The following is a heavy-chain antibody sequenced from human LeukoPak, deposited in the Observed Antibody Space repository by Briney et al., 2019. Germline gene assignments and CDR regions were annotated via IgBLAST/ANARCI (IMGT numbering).Heavy chain of an antibody. V-gene: IGHV1-69*05. CDR3: AKNTGADDYGPGAFDI. Sequence: SVKVSCKVSGGTVSSDAISWVRQTPTEGLEWMGRVVPMFTITNYAEKFQGRVTITTDESTTTAYPELRSLRSEDTAIYYCAKNTGADDYGPGAFDIWGQGTLISVSS. D-gene: IGHD3-16*01. CDR1: GGTVSSDA. CDR2: VVPMFTIT. J-gene: IGHJ3*02.